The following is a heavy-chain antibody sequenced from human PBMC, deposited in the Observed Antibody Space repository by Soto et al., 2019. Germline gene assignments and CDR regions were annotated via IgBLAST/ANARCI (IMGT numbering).Heavy chain of an antibody. Sequence: PGGSLRLSCAASGFTFSSYGMHGVRQAPGKGLEWVAVISYDGSNKYYADSVKGRFTISRDNSKNTLYLQMNSLRAEDTAVYYCAKGDTGYYYDSSGLDYWGQGTLVTVSS. J-gene: IGHJ4*02. CDR1: GFTFSSYG. V-gene: IGHV3-30*18. CDR2: ISYDGSNK. D-gene: IGHD3-22*01. CDR3: AKGDTGYYYDSSGLDY.